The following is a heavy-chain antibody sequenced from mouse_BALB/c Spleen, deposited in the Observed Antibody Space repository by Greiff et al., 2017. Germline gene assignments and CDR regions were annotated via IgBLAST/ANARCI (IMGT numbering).Heavy chain of an antibody. D-gene: IGHD2-4*01. Sequence: DVKLVESGGGLVQPGGSRKLSCAASGFTFSSFGMHWVRQAPEKGLEWVAYISSGSSTIYYADTVKGRFTISRDNPKNTLFLQMTSLRSEDTAMYYCAYDYGAWFAYWGQGTLVTVSA. J-gene: IGHJ3*01. CDR1: GFTFSSFG. CDR3: AYDYGAWFAY. CDR2: ISSGSSTI. V-gene: IGHV5-17*02.